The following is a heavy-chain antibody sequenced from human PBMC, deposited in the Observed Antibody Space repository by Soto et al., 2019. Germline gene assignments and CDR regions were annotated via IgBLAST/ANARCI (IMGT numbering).Heavy chain of an antibody. CDR3: AKGVPGIAVAGTGYFQH. V-gene: IGHV3-23*01. Sequence: EVQLLESGGGLVQPGGSLRLSCAASGFTFSSYAMSWVRQAPGKGLEWVSGISGSGDSTYYADSVKGRFTISRDNSKNTLYLQMNSLRAEDTAVYDCAKGVPGIAVAGTGYFQHWGQGTLVTVSS. D-gene: IGHD6-19*01. J-gene: IGHJ1*01. CDR1: GFTFSSYA. CDR2: ISGSGDST.